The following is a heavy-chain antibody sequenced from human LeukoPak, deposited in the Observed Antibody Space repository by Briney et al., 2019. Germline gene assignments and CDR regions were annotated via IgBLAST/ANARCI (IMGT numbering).Heavy chain of an antibody. CDR2: IKSDGSST. Sequence: PGGSLGLSCAASGFTFSNYWMHWVRQAPGEALMWVSRIKSDGSSTTYADSVKGRFTISRDNAKNTLYLQMNSLRAEDTAVYYCAREWYSSSWPPSYYFDYWGQGTLVTVSS. CDR1: GFTFSNYW. CDR3: AREWYSSSWPPSYYFDY. V-gene: IGHV3-74*01. J-gene: IGHJ4*02. D-gene: IGHD6-13*01.